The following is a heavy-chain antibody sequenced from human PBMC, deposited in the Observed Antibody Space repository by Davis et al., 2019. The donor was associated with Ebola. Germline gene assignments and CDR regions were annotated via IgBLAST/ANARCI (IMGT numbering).Heavy chain of an antibody. CDR1: GYSFSSYW. V-gene: IGHV5-51*01. D-gene: IGHD6-13*01. J-gene: IGHJ4*02. Sequence: GESLKISCKGSGYSFSSYWIGWVRQMPGKGLEWMGIIYPGDSDIRYNPSFEGQVTISADKSTSTVYLQWSSLKASDTAMYYCARHHLPAAGIDYWGQGTLVTVSS. CDR3: ARHHLPAAGIDY. CDR2: IYPGDSDI.